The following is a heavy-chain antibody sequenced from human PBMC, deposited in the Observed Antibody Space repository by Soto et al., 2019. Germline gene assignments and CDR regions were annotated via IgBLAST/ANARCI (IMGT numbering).Heavy chain of an antibody. J-gene: IGHJ4*03. CDR1: GFTFSSYA. CDR2: ISGSGGST. CDR3: AKDQGMVRGPYYFDY. D-gene: IGHD3-10*01. Sequence: GGSLRLSCAASGFTFSSYAMSWVRQAPGKGLEWVSAISGSGGSTYYADSVKGRFTISRDNSKNTPYLQMNSLRAEDTAVYYCAKDQGMVRGPYYFDYWGQGTTVTVSS. V-gene: IGHV3-23*01.